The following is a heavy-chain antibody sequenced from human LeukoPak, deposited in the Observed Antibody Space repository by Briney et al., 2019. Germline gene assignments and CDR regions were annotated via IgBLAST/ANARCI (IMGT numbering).Heavy chain of an antibody. CDR1: GFTFSSYD. D-gene: IGHD6-13*01. J-gene: IGHJ4*02. Sequence: GGSLRLSCAASGFTFSSYDMHWVRQATGKGLEWVSGIGTGGDTYYPDSVKGRFTISRENAKNPLYLQMNSLRAGDTAVYYCASGIAAAGSLEYWGQGTLVTVSS. V-gene: IGHV3-13*04. CDR2: IGTGGDT. CDR3: ASGIAAAGSLEY.